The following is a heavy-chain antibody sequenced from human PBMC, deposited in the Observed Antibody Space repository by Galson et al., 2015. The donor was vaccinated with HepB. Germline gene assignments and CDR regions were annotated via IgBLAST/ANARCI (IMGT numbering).Heavy chain of an antibody. J-gene: IGHJ3*01. D-gene: IGHD5-24*01. CDR2: ISYSGDST. V-gene: IGHV3-23*01. CDR1: GFTFTNYA. CDR3: AKSGRVYFDRDAYNDAFDC. Sequence: SLRLSCAASGFTFTNYAMSWVRQAPGKGLEWVSSISYSGDSTYYADSVKGRFTVSRDNSGDMLLLQMNSLRAEDTAVYYCAKSGRVYFDRDAYNDAFDCWGQGTKVSVSS.